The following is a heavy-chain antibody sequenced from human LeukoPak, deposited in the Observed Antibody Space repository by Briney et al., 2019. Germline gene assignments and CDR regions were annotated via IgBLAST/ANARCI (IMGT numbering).Heavy chain of an antibody. Sequence: SETLSLTCTVSGGSISSSSYYWGWIRQPPGKGLEWIGSIYYSGSTYYNPSLKSRVTISVDTSKNQFSLKLSSVTAADAAVYYCARLIAVAGTYYFDYWGQGTLVTVSS. CDR2: IYYSGST. CDR1: GGSISSSSYY. CDR3: ARLIAVAGTYYFDY. D-gene: IGHD6-19*01. V-gene: IGHV4-39*01. J-gene: IGHJ4*02.